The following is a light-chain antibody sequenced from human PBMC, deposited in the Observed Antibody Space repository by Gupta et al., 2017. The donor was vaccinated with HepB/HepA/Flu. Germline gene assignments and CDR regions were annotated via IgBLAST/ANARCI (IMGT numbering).Light chain of an antibody. CDR2: EAT. J-gene: IGKJ3*01. CDR1: QSVSRY. CDR3: QQRSNWPLT. Sequence: IVLTPSPATMSLSPGARATLSCRSSQSVSRYVAWYQQQPGQAPRLLIYEATNRATGIPARFSGSGSGTDFTLTISSLEPEDFAVYYCQQRSNWPLTFGPGTKVDIK. V-gene: IGKV3-11*01.